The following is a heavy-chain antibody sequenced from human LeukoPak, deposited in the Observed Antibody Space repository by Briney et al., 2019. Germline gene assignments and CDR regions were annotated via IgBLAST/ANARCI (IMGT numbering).Heavy chain of an antibody. V-gene: IGHV3-7*01. J-gene: IGHJ4*02. CDR1: GFIFSNYW. CDR3: ARSFDS. Sequence: PGGSLRLSCAASGFIFSNYWMTWVRQAPGKGLEWVANIKQDGSEKFYMDSVKGRFTISRDNAKNTLYLQMNSLRAEDTAVYYCARSFDSWGQGTLVTVSS. CDR2: IKQDGSEK.